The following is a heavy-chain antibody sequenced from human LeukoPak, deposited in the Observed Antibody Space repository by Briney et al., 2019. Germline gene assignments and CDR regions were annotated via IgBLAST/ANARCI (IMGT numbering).Heavy chain of an antibody. V-gene: IGHV3-13*01. CDR1: GFTFSSYD. D-gene: IGHD6-19*01. Sequence: GSLRLSCAASGFTFSSYDMHWVRQPIGKSLEWVSAIGVAGDTYYPGSVKGRFTISRENAKNSLYLQMDSLRAGDTAVYYCVRGVAGSDYWGQGTLVTVSS. CDR2: IGVAGDT. J-gene: IGHJ4*02. CDR3: VRGVAGSDY.